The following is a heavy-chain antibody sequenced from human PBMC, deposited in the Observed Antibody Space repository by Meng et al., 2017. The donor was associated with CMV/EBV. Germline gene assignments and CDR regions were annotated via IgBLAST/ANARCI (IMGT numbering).Heavy chain of an antibody. CDR2: ISSSSSYI. J-gene: IGHJ6*02. CDR3: ARDLAVAGSYYYYGMDV. V-gene: IGHV3-21*01. CDR1: GFTFSSYS. D-gene: IGHD6-19*01. Sequence: GESLKISCAASGFTFSSYSMNWVRQAPGKGLEWVSSISSSSSYIYYADSVKGRFTISRDDAKNSLYLQMNSLRAEDTAVYYCARDLAVAGSYYYYGMDVWGQGTTVTVSS.